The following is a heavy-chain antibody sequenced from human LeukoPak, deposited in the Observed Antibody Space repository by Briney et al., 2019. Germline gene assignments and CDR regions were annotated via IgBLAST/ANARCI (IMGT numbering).Heavy chain of an antibody. CDR2: IYYSGST. V-gene: IGHV4-31*03. Sequence: SETLSLTCTVSGGSISSGGYYWSWIRQHPGKGLEWIGYIYYSGSTYYNPSLKSRVTISVDTSKNQFFLKLSSVTAADTAVYYCARSWYQRPLDAFDIWGQGTMVTVSS. CDR3: ARSWYQRPLDAFDI. CDR1: GGSISSGGYY. D-gene: IGHD2-2*01. J-gene: IGHJ3*02.